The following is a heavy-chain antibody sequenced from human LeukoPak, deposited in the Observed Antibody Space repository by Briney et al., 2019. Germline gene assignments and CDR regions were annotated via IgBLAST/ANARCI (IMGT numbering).Heavy chain of an antibody. CDR2: IYYSGST. V-gene: IGHV4-39*01. Sequence: SETLSLTCTVSGDSISSSSYYWGWIRQPPGKGLEWIGSIYYSGSTYYNPSLKSRVTISVDTYKNQFSLKLSSVTAADTAVYYCATTRYYYDSSGYYLDAFHIWGQGTMVTVSS. CDR3: ATTRYYYDSSGYYLDAFHI. CDR1: GDSISSSSYY. D-gene: IGHD3-22*01. J-gene: IGHJ3*02.